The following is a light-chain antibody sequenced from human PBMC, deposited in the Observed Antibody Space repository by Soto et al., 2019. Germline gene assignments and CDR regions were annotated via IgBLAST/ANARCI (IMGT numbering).Light chain of an antibody. V-gene: IGKV3-15*01. CDR2: GAS. CDR1: QSVSSN. CDR3: QKYNNWPLLT. J-gene: IGKJ4*01. Sequence: EIVMTQSPATLSLPPGEGATLSGGAIQSVSSNLAWYQQKPGQAPRLLIYGASTRATGIPARFSGSGSGTEFTLTISRLQSADFAVYYCQKYNNWPLLTFGGGTKVDIK.